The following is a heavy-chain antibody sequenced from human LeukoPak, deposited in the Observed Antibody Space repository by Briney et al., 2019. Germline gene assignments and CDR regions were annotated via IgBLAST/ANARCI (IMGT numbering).Heavy chain of an antibody. J-gene: IGHJ4*02. V-gene: IGHV3-23*01. CDR2: ISGSGGST. CDR3: ANLPLWFGELPDY. D-gene: IGHD3-10*01. CDR1: GFTFSSYA. Sequence: GGSLRLSCAASGFTFSSYAMSWVRQAPGKGLEWVSAISGSGGSTYYADSVKGRFTISRDNSKNTLYLQMNSLRAEDTAVYYCANLPLWFGELPDYWGQGTLVTVSS.